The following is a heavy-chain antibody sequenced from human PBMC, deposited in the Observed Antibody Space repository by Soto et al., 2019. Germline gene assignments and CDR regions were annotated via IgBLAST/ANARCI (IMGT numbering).Heavy chain of an antibody. CDR2: ISSSSSTI. CDR3: ARREVATIRYYYYYMDV. V-gene: IGHV3-48*01. D-gene: IGHD5-12*01. Sequence: GGSLRLSCAASGFTFSSYSMNWVRQAPGKGLEWVSYISSSSSTIYYADSVKGRFTISRDNAKNSLYLQMNSLRAEDTAVYYCARREVATIRYYYYYMDVWGKGTTVTVSS. J-gene: IGHJ6*03. CDR1: GFTFSSYS.